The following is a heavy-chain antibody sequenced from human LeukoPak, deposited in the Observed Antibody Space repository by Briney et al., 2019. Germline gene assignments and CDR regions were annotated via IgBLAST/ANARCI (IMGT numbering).Heavy chain of an antibody. CDR1: GYTFTGNY. V-gene: IGHV1-2*02. Sequence: GASVKVSCKASGYTFTGNYMHWVRQAPGQGLEWMGWINPNSGGTNYAQIFQGRVTMTRDTSISTVYMELSRLKSDDTAVYYCVREVYELWLDTNWFDPWGQGTLVTVSS. J-gene: IGHJ5*02. D-gene: IGHD6-19*01. CDR3: VREVYELWLDTNWFDP. CDR2: INPNSGGT.